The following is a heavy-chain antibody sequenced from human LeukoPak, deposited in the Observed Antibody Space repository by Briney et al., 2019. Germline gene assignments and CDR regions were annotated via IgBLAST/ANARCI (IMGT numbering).Heavy chain of an antibody. V-gene: IGHV3-7*04. CDR1: GFTFSSYW. CDR3: ARGLVTMIVGAFGY. Sequence: PGGSLRLSCAASGFTFSSYWMSWVRQAPGKGLEWVANIKQDGSEKYYVDSVKGRFTISRDNAKNSLYLQMNSLRAEDTAVYYCARGLVTMIVGAFGYWGQGTLVTVSS. CDR2: IKQDGSEK. D-gene: IGHD3-22*01. J-gene: IGHJ4*02.